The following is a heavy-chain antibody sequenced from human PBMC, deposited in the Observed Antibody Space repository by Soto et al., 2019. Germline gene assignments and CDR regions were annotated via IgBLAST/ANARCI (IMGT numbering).Heavy chain of an antibody. CDR2: IYYDGNT. D-gene: IGHD3-3*01. CDR1: GGSISSYY. J-gene: IGHJ4*02. Sequence: SETLSLTCTVSGGSISSYYLSWIRQPPGKGLESIANIYYDGNTYYNPSLKGRVTISLDTSKNQFSLRLNSVTAADTAVYYCARSSIKPQVFMYPFDSWSQGTLVTVSS. CDR3: ARSSIKPQVFMYPFDS. V-gene: IGHV4-59*04.